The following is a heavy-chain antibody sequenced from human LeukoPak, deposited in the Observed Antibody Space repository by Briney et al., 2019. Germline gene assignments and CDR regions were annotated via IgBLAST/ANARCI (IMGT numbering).Heavy chain of an antibody. CDR2: ISSSSSYI. Sequence: GGSLRLSCAASGFTFSSYSMNWVRQAPGKGLEWVSSISSSSSYIYYADSVKGRLTISRDNAKNSLYLQMNSLRAEDTAVYYCAPHVDTAMVTGDFDYWGQGTLVTVSS. CDR1: GFTFSSYS. V-gene: IGHV3-21*01. J-gene: IGHJ4*02. D-gene: IGHD5-18*01. CDR3: APHVDTAMVTGDFDY.